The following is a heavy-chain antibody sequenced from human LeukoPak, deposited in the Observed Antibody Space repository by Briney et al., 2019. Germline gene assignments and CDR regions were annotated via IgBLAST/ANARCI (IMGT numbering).Heavy chain of an antibody. J-gene: IGHJ4*02. Sequence: SETLSLTCTVSGGSISSSPYYWGWIRQPPGKGLEWIGNIYYGGSTYYNPSLKTRVTISVDTSKNQFSLKLSSVTAADTAVYYCARRGPSGRSLDYWGQGTLVTVSS. V-gene: IGHV4-39*01. CDR3: ARRGPSGRSLDY. CDR2: IYYGGST. D-gene: IGHD3-10*01. CDR1: GGSISSSPYY.